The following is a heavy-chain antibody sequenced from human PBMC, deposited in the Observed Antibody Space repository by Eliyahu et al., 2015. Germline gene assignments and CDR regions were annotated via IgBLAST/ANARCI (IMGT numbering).Heavy chain of an antibody. J-gene: IGHJ4*02. V-gene: IGHV3-30*01. Sequence: HWVRQPPGKGLEWVAVISYDGSNKYYADSVKGRFTISRDNSKNTLYLQMNSLRAEDTAVYYCARVVADRWTHDYSNYVPYWGQGTLVIVSS. CDR2: ISYDGSNK. D-gene: IGHD4-11*01. CDR3: ARVVADRWTHDYSNYVPY.